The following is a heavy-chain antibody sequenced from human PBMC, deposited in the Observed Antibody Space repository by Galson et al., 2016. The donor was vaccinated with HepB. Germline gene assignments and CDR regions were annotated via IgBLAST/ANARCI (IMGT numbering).Heavy chain of an antibody. CDR1: GYTFNRYF. V-gene: IGHV1-46*02. D-gene: IGHD6-13*01. CDR2: INPSGDDT. J-gene: IGHJ4*02. Sequence: KVSCKASGYTFNRYFIHWVRQAPGQGLEWMGTINPSGDDTTYAQKFQGRVTLTRDTSTSTVYMELSSLRSEGTAVYYCTRDLGSSWYFDYWGQGALVSVSS. CDR3: TRDLGSSWYFDY.